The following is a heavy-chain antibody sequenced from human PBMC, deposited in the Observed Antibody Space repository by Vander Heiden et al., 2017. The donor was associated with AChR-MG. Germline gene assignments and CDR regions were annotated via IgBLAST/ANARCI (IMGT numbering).Heavy chain of an antibody. J-gene: IGHJ3*02. V-gene: IGHV5-51*03. CDR3: ARAPSGISYPDAFDI. CDR2: IYPGDSDT. CDR1: GYKFTNFW. D-gene: IGHD1-26*01. Sequence: EVQRVQSGAEVQKPGESLKISCTGSGYKFTNFWIGWVRQMPGKGLEWMGIIYPGDSDTKYRPSFRGQVTISADTSISTAYLQWSSLKASDTAMYYCARAPSGISYPDAFDIWGQGTMVTVSS.